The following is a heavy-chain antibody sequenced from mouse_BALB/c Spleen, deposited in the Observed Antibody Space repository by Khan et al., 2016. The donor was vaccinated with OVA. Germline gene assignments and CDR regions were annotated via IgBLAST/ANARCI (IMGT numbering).Heavy chain of an antibody. CDR1: GYSITSDYA. CDR3: ARWFTY. J-gene: IGHJ3*01. Sequence: EVQLVESGPGLVKPSQSLSLTCTVTGYSITSDYAWYWIRQFPGNKLEWMGYISYSGSTTYNPSLKSRISITRDTSKNQFFLHLNSVTTEDTATYYCARWFTYWGQGTLVTVSA. V-gene: IGHV3-2*02. CDR2: ISYSGST.